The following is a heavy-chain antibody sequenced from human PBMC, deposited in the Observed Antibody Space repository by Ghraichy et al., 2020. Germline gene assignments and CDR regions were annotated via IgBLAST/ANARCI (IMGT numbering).Heavy chain of an antibody. J-gene: IGHJ4*02. D-gene: IGHD3-16*01. CDR1: GFSFNDYG. Sequence: GGSLRLSCATSGFSFNDYGVHWLRQAPGKGLEWLAVIPFEGTNKYYADSVKGRFSISRDSSKNTVFLQMASLRTDDTAVYYCARDVIYNYEYRFEFWGQGTQVTVSS. V-gene: IGHV3-30*03. CDR3: ARDVIYNYEYRFEF. CDR2: IPFEGTNK.